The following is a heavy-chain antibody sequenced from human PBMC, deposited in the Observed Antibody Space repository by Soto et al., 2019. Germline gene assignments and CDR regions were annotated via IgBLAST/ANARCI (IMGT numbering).Heavy chain of an antibody. CDR2: IIPIFGTA. Sequence: SVKVSCKASGGTFSSYALSWVRQAPGQGLEWMGGIIPIFGTANYAQKFQGRVTITADESTSTAYMELSSLRSEDTAVYYCARRAILYSSSWFDPWGQGTLVTVSS. J-gene: IGHJ5*02. CDR3: ARRAILYSSSWFDP. D-gene: IGHD6-6*01. V-gene: IGHV1-69*13. CDR1: GGTFSSYA.